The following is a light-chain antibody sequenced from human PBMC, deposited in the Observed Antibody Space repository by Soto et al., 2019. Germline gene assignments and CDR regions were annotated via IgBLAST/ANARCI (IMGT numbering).Light chain of an antibody. Sequence: DIHLTQSPSFLSASVGDSVTITCRPSQAVPTNMARYQQKPGKPPKLLIYEESTLHSGVPSRFSGRKSGTQFTLTIDSLQPEDFATYYCQQVKTYPRTFGGGTKVEIK. CDR3: QQVKTYPRT. J-gene: IGKJ4*01. CDR1: QAVPTN. CDR2: EES. V-gene: IGKV1-9*01.